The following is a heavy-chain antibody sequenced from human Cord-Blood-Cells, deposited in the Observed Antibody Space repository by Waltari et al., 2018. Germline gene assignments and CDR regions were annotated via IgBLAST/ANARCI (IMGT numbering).Heavy chain of an antibody. D-gene: IGHD6-13*01. CDR3: AGGLGAAAGRVDY. J-gene: IGHJ4*02. Sequence: QVQLVQSGAEVKKPGASVKVSCKASGYTFTSYDINWVRQATGKGLEWIGSMNPISGNTGYAQKFQDRVPMTRNTSISTAYMELSSLRSEDTAVYYCAGGLGAAAGRVDYWGQGTLVTVSS. V-gene: IGHV1-8*01. CDR1: GYTFTSYD. CDR2: MNPISGNT.